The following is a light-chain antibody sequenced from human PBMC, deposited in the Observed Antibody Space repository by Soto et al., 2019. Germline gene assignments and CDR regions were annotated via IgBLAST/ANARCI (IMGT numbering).Light chain of an antibody. Sequence: DIQMTQSPSAMSASVGDRVTITCRASQDINNYLAWYQQKPGKVPKHLIYFASNLQSGVPSRFSGSGSGTEFTLTISNLQPEDFATYSCLQYNTSPWTFGQGTKVEIK. CDR2: FAS. CDR1: QDINNY. J-gene: IGKJ1*01. V-gene: IGKV1-17*03. CDR3: LQYNTSPWT.